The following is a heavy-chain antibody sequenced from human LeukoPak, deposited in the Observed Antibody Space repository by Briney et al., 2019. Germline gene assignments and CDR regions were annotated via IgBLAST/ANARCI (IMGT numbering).Heavy chain of an antibody. CDR2: ISDSGGST. D-gene: IGHD6-13*01. Sequence: GGSLRLSCAASGFTFSIYAMSWVRQAPGKGLEWVSGISDSGGSTYYADSVKGRFTISRDNSKNTLYLQMNSLRAEDTAVYYCVRGAYSSSWLNFDYWGQGTLVTVSS. V-gene: IGHV3-23*01. CDR1: GFTFSIYA. J-gene: IGHJ4*02. CDR3: VRGAYSSSWLNFDY.